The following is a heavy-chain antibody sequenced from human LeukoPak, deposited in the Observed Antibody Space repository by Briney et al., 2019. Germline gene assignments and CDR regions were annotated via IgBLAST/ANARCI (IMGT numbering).Heavy chain of an antibody. CDR2: ISSSSSYI. V-gene: IGHV3-21*01. J-gene: IGHJ4*02. Sequence: GGSLRLSCAASGFTFSSYSMNSVRQAPGKGLGWVSSISSSSSYIYYADSVKGRFTISRDNAKNSLYVQMNSLRAEDTAVYYCASIVEAAGKGGDYWGQGTLVTVSS. D-gene: IGHD6-13*01. CDR1: GFTFSSYS. CDR3: ASIVEAAGKGGDY.